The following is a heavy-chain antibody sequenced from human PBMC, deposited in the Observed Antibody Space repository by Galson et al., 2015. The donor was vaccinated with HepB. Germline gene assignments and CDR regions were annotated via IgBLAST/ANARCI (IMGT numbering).Heavy chain of an antibody. D-gene: IGHD3-22*01. V-gene: IGHV3-30-3*01. Sequence: SLRLSCAASGFTFSSYAMHWVRQAPGKGLEWVAVISYDGSNKYYADSVKGRFSISRDNSKNTLYLQMNSLRAEDTAVYYCARDNGDYDSSGPAEYWGQGTLVTVSS. CDR1: GFTFSSYA. CDR3: ARDNGDYDSSGPAEY. J-gene: IGHJ4*02. CDR2: ISYDGSNK.